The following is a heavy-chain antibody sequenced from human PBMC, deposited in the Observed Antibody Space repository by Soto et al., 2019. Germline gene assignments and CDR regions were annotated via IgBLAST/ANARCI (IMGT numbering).Heavy chain of an antibody. CDR3: AREWRLAYCGGDCQSFDY. J-gene: IGHJ4*02. CDR2: ISAYNGNT. V-gene: IGHV1-18*01. Sequence: ASVKVSCKASGYTFTSYGISWVRQAPGQGLEWMGWISAYNGNTNYAQKLQGRATMTTDTSTSTAYMELRSLRSDDTAVYYYAREWRLAYCGGDCQSFDYWGQGTLVTVSS. CDR1: GYTFTSYG. D-gene: IGHD2-21*02.